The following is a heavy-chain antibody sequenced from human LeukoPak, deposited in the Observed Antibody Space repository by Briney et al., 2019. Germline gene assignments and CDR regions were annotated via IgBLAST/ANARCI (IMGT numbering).Heavy chain of an antibody. CDR2: IKQDGSEK. CDR3: AKEGGRRFLEWTLDY. Sequence: GGSLRLSCAASGFTFSSYWMSWVRQAPGKGLEWVANIKQDGSEKYYVDSVKGRFTISRDNAKNSLYLQMNSLRAEDTAVYYCAKEGGRRFLEWTLDYWGQGTLVTVSS. J-gene: IGHJ4*02. V-gene: IGHV3-7*01. CDR1: GFTFSSYW. D-gene: IGHD3-3*01.